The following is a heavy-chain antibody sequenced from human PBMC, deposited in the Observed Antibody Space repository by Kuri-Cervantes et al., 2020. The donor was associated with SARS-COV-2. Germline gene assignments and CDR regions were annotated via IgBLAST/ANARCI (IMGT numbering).Heavy chain of an antibody. CDR2: ISSSSSYI. V-gene: IGHV3-21*01. CDR3: ARDPTPFGVFDY. CDR1: GFTFSSYS. Sequence: GGSLRLSCAASGFTFSSYSMNWVRQSPGKGLEWVSSISSSSSYIYYADSVKGRFTISRDNAKNSLYLQMNSLRAEDTAVYYCARDPTPFGVFDYWGQGTLVTVSS. J-gene: IGHJ4*02. D-gene: IGHD2-15*01.